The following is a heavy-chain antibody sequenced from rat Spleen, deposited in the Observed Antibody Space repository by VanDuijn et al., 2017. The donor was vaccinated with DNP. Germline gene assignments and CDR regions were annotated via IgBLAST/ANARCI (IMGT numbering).Heavy chain of an antibody. Sequence: LSCVASGFIFSNYWMTWIRQAPGKGLEWVASITNTGGSTYYPDSVKGRFTFSRDNAKSTLYLQMDSLRSEDTATYYCATGWVFAYWGQGVMVTVSS. CDR1: GFIFSNYW. CDR2: ITNTGGST. J-gene: IGHJ2*01. D-gene: IGHD1-7*01. V-gene: IGHV5-31*01. CDR3: ATGWVFAY.